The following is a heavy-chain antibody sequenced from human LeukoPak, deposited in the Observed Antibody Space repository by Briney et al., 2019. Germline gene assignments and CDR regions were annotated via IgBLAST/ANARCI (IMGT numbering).Heavy chain of an antibody. V-gene: IGHV3-23*01. CDR2: ISGSGVAT. D-gene: IGHD6-6*01. Sequence: GGSLRLSCVASGFTFSSYGMSWVRQAPGKRLEWVSAISGSGVATYYAGSVKGRFTISRDNSKNTLYLQMNSLRAEETAVYYCAKLRVLSSSSENNWFDPWGQGTLVTVSS. CDR1: GFTFSSYG. J-gene: IGHJ5*02. CDR3: AKLRVLSSSSENNWFDP.